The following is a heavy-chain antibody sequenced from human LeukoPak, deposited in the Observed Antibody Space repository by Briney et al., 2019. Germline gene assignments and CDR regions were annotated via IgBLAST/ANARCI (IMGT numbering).Heavy chain of an antibody. CDR1: GFTFSSYS. V-gene: IGHV3-7*03. D-gene: IGHD2-2*01. Sequence: GGSLRLSCAASGFTFSSYSMNWVRQAPGKGLEWVANIKQDGSEKYYVDSVKGRFTISRDNAKNSLYLQMNSLRAEDTAVYYCARDIVVVPLVMGWFDPWGQGTLVTVSS. CDR3: ARDIVVVPLVMGWFDP. J-gene: IGHJ5*02. CDR2: IKQDGSEK.